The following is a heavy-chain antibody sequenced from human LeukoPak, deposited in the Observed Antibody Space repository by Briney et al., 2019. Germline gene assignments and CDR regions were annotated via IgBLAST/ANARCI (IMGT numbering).Heavy chain of an antibody. D-gene: IGHD3-22*01. CDR1: GITLSNYG. J-gene: IGHJ4*02. Sequence: GGSLRLSCAVPGITLSNYGMTWVRQAPGKGLEWVAGISDSGGSTNYADSVKGRFTISRDNPKNTLYLQMNSLRAEDTAVYFCAKRGVVIRVILVGFHKEAYYFDSWGQGALVTVSS. CDR2: ISDSGGST. V-gene: IGHV3-23*01. CDR3: AKRGVVIRVILVGFHKEAYYFDS.